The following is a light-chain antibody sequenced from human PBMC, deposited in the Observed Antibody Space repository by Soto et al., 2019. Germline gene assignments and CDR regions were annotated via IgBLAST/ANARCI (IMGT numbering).Light chain of an antibody. CDR2: GNS. V-gene: IGLV1-40*01. CDR1: SSNIGAGYD. J-gene: IGLJ1*01. CDR3: QSYDSSLSALYV. Sequence: QAVVTQAPSVSGGPGQRVTISCTGRSSNIGAGYDVHWYQQLPGTAPKLLIYGNSNRPSGVPDRFSGSKSGTSASLAITGLQAEDEADYYCQSYDSSLSALYVFGTGTKLTVL.